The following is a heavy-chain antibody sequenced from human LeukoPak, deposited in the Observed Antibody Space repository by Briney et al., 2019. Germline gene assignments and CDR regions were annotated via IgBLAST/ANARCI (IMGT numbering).Heavy chain of an antibody. CDR1: GGTFSTYA. CDR2: IIPIFDTA. D-gene: IGHD2-21*02. J-gene: IGHJ4*02. CDR3: ARDGGCGGDCYSSHFDY. Sequence: SVEVSCKASGGTFSTYAISWVRQAPGQGLEWMGRIIPIFDTANYAQKFQGRVTITTDESTSTALMELSSLRFEATAVYYCARDGGCGGDCYSSHFDYWGQGTQVTVSS. V-gene: IGHV1-69*05.